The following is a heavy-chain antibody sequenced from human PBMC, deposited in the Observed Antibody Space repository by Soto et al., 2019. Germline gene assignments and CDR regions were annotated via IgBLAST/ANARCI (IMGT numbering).Heavy chain of an antibody. CDR2: ISAYNGNT. J-gene: IGHJ5*02. CDR3: AXAYCSSTSCRQSNWFDP. D-gene: IGHD2-2*01. CDR1: GYTFTSYG. V-gene: IGHV1-18*04. Sequence: GASVKVSCKASGYTFTSYGISWVRQAPGQGLEWMGWISAYNGNTNYAQKLQGRVTMTTDTSTSTAYMELRSLRSDDTAVYYCAXAYCSSTSCRQSNWFDPWGQGTLVTVSS.